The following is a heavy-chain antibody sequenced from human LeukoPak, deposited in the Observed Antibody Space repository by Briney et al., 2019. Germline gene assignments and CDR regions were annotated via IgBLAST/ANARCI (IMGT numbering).Heavy chain of an antibody. V-gene: IGHV4-4*07. CDR2: IYTSGST. D-gene: IGHD2-15*01. J-gene: IGHJ4*02. CDR3: ARGNTLCSGGSCSTNIDY. Sequence: PSGTLSLTCTVSGGFLSPYYWSWLRQPAGKGLEGIGRIYTSGSTNYNPSLTSRVTMSVDTSKNQYSLKLSSVTAADTAVYYCARGNTLCSGGSCSTNIDYWGQGTLVTVSS. CDR1: GGFLSPYY.